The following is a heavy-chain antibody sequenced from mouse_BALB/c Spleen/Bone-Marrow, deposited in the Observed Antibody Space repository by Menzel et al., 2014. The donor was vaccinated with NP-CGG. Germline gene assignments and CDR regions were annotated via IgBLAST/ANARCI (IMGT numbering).Heavy chain of an antibody. CDR2: IDPYNGGT. Sequence: EVKLVESGPELVKPGASVKVSCKASGYAFTSYNMYWVKQSHGKSLAWIGYIDPYNGGTSYNQKFKGKATLTVVKSPSTAYMHLNSLTSEDYAVYYCARPPGYAMDYWGQGTSVTGSS. CDR3: ARPPGYAMDY. V-gene: IGHV1S135*01. CDR1: GYAFTSYN. J-gene: IGHJ4*01.